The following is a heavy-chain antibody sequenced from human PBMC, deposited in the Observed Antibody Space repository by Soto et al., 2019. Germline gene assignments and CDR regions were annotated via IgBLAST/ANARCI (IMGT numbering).Heavy chain of an antibody. Sequence: ASVKVSCKASGYTFTSYAMHWVRQAPGQRLEWMGWINADNGNTKYSQKFQGRVTMTRDTSTSTAYMELRSLRSDDTAVYYCARVDIVATMLLRWFDPWGQGTLVTVSS. CDR2: INADNGNT. J-gene: IGHJ5*02. V-gene: IGHV1-3*01. CDR1: GYTFTSYA. D-gene: IGHD5-12*01. CDR3: ARVDIVATMLLRWFDP.